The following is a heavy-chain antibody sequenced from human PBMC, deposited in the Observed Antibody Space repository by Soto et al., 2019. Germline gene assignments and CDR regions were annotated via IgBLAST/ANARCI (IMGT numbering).Heavy chain of an antibody. Sequence: GGSLRLSCAASGFTFSSYGMHWVRQAPGKGLEWVAVIWYDGSNKYYADSVKGRFTISRDNSKNTLYLQMDSLRAEDTAVYYCARDDIVVVPAANPPHYYYYCGMDVWGQGTTVTVSS. J-gene: IGHJ6*02. V-gene: IGHV3-33*01. CDR1: GFTFSSYG. CDR3: ARDDIVVVPAANPPHYYYYCGMDV. CDR2: IWYDGSNK. D-gene: IGHD2-2*01.